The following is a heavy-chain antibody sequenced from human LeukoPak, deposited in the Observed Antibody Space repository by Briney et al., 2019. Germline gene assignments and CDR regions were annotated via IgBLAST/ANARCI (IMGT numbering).Heavy chain of an antibody. Sequence: GGSLRLSCAASGFTFSSYGMHWVRQAPGKGLEWVAVISYDGSNKYYADSVKGRFTISRDNSKNTLYLQMNSLRAEDTAVYYCAKDPNLQQPDYFDYWGQGTLVTVSS. CDR1: GFTFSSYG. J-gene: IGHJ4*02. CDR2: ISYDGSNK. V-gene: IGHV3-30*18. CDR3: AKDPNLQQPDYFDY. D-gene: IGHD6-13*01.